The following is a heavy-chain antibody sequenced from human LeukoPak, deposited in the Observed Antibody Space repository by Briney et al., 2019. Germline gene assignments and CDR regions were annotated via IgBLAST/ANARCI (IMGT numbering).Heavy chain of an antibody. Sequence: GGSLRLSCAASGFSVSSNFMSWVRQAPGKGLEWVSVIYSGGSTYYADSVKGRFTISRDNSKNTLYLQMNSLRAEDTAVYYCARETVYYYDSSGYSTDWGQGTLVTVS. CDR1: GFSVSSNF. J-gene: IGHJ4*02. D-gene: IGHD3-22*01. V-gene: IGHV3-53*01. CDR2: IYSGGST. CDR3: ARETVYYYDSSGYSTD.